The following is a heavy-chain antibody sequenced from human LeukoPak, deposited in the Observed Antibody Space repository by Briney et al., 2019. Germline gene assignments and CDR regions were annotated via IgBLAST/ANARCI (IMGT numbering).Heavy chain of an antibody. V-gene: IGHV1-46*01. D-gene: IGHD3-22*01. J-gene: IGHJ5*01. CDR3: ARGPHDGSGWYEF. Sequence: ASVKVSCKASGYTFTNYYMHWVRQAPGQGLEWMGIINPTSGSSSYAQKFQGRVTMTRDTSTSTVYMELSSLRSEDTAVYYCARGPHDGSGWYEFWGQGTLVTVSS. CDR1: GYTFTNYY. CDR2: INPTSGSS.